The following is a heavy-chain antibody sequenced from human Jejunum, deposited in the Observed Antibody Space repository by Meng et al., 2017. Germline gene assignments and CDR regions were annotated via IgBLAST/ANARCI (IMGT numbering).Heavy chain of an antibody. CDR1: GFTFSNYW. Sequence: GGSLRPSCVTSGFTFSNYWMSWVRQAPAKGLEWVANIKKDGSETNYVDSVKGRFTISRDNSKNSLYLQMNSLRAEDTALYYCAKLVGSTSSDAYWGQGALVTVSS. J-gene: IGHJ4*02. V-gene: IGHV3-7*01. D-gene: IGHD1-26*01. CDR3: AKLVGSTSSDAY. CDR2: IKKDGSET.